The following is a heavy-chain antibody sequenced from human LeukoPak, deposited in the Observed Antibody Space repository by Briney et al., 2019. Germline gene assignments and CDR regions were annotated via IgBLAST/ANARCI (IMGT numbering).Heavy chain of an antibody. CDR1: GGSISSGGYY. Sequence: PSQTLSLTCTVSGGSISSGGYYWSWIRQHPGKGLEWIGYIYYSGSTYYNPSLKSRVTISVDTSKNQFSLKLSSVTAADTAVYYCARTSISSGYRPEFDYWGQGTLVTVS. CDR3: ARTSISSGYRPEFDY. V-gene: IGHV4-31*03. CDR2: IYYSGST. J-gene: IGHJ4*02. D-gene: IGHD3-22*01.